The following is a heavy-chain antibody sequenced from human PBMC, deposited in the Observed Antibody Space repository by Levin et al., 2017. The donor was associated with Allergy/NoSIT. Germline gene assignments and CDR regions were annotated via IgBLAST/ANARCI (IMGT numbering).Heavy chain of an antibody. Sequence: SETLSLTCTVSGGSISSYYWSWIRQPPGKGLEWIGYIYYSGSTNYNPSLKSRVTISVDTSKNQFSLKLSSVTAADTAVYYCARVHVKYNWNYGPRDYYYMDVWGKGTTVTVSS. CDR3: ARVHVKYNWNYGPRDYYYMDV. J-gene: IGHJ6*03. CDR2: IYYSGST. CDR1: GGSISSYY. V-gene: IGHV4-59*01. D-gene: IGHD1-7*01.